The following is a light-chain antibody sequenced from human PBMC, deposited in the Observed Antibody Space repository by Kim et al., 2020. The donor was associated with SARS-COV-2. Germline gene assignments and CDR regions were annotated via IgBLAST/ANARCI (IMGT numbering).Light chain of an antibody. J-gene: IGKJ2*03. Sequence: ASVGDKFTITCRASQSISSYLNWYQQRPGKAPKLLIYAASSLQSGVPSRFSGSGSGTDFTLTISSLQPEDFATYYCQQSYSTPYSFGQGTKLEI. CDR1: QSISSY. V-gene: IGKV1-39*01. CDR3: QQSYSTPYS. CDR2: AAS.